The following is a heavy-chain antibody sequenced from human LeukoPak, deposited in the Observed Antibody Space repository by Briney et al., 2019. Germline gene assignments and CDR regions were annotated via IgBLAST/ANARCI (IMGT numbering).Heavy chain of an antibody. CDR3: AKVADYGDYQTYFDY. Sequence: GGSLRLSCAASGFIFSNHAMHWVRQAPGKGLEWVSGISWNSGSIGYADSVKGRFTISRDNAKNSLYLQMNSLRAEDTALYYCAKVADYGDYQTYFDYWGQGTLVTVSS. CDR2: ISWNSGSI. CDR1: GFIFSNHA. J-gene: IGHJ4*02. V-gene: IGHV3-9*01. D-gene: IGHD4-17*01.